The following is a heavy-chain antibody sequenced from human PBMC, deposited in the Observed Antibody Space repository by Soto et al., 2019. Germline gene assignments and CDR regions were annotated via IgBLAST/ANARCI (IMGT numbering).Heavy chain of an antibody. V-gene: IGHV4-30-2*01. J-gene: IGHJ6*02. CDR1: GGSISSGGYS. Sequence: SETLSPTCAVSGGSISSGGYSWSWIRQPPGKGLEWIGYIYHSGSTYYNPSLKSRVTISVDRSKNQFSLKLSSVTAADTAVYYCARVPDVWGQGTTVTVS. CDR3: ARVPDV. CDR2: IYHSGST.